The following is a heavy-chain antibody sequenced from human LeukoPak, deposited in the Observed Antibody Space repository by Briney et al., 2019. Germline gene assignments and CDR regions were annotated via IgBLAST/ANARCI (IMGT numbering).Heavy chain of an antibody. J-gene: IGHJ4*02. Sequence: KPSETLSLTCTVSGYSMSSGYYWGWIRQPPGKGLEWIGSIYHSGSTYYNPSLESRVTISVDTSKNQFSLKLSSVTAADTAVYYCASRSIAAAGRVDYWGQGTLVTVSS. CDR2: IYHSGST. CDR3: ASRSIAAAGRVDY. CDR1: GYSMSSGYY. V-gene: IGHV4-38-2*02. D-gene: IGHD6-13*01.